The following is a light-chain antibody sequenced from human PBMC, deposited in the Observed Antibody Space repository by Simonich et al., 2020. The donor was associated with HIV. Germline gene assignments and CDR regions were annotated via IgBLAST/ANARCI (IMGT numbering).Light chain of an antibody. V-gene: IGKV4-1*01. CDR1: KSVLYSSNNNNY. Sequence: IVMTQSPDSLAVSLGESATINCKSSKSVLYSSNNNNYLAWYQQKPVQPPKLLMYWAATRESGVPDRFSGSGSGTDFTLTISSLQAEDVAVYFCQQCHTHPHTFGQGTKLEIK. CDR2: WAA. CDR3: QQCHTHPHT. J-gene: IGKJ2*01.